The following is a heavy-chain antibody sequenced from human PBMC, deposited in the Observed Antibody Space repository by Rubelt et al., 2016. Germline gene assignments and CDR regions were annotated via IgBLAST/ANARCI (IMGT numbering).Heavy chain of an antibody. CDR1: GYSISSGYY. D-gene: IGHD6-13*01. CDR2: IYHCGST. Sequence: QVQLQESGPGLVKPSETLSLTCTVSGYSISSGYYWGWIRQPPGKGLEWIGSIYHCGSTYYNPSLKSRVTISVDTSKNQFSLKLSSVTAADTAVYYCARFYSSSWYYWGQGTLVTVSS. V-gene: IGHV4-38-2*02. J-gene: IGHJ4*02. CDR3: ARFYSSSWYY.